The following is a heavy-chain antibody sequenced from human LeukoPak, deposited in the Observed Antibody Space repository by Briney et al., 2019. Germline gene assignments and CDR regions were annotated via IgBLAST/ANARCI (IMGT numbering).Heavy chain of an antibody. CDR1: GGTFSSYT. CDR2: IIPILGIA. CDR3: ARDYDSSTSWPGFDP. V-gene: IGHV1-69*04. Sequence: ASVKVSCKASGGTFSSYTISWVRQAPGQGLEWMGRIIPILGIANYAKKFQGRVTITADKSTSTAYMELSSLRSEDTAVYYCARDYDSSTSWPGFDPWGQGTLVTVSS. J-gene: IGHJ5*02. D-gene: IGHD2-2*01.